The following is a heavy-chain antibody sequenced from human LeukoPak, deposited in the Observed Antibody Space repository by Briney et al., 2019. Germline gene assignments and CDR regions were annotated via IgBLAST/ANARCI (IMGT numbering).Heavy chain of an antibody. CDR1: GFTFSSYA. Sequence: PGGSLRLSCAAFGFTFSSYAMSWVRQAPGKGPEWVSAISGSGGSTYYADSVKGRFTISRDNSKNTLYLQMNSLRAEDTAVYYCAKDGTYYYDSSGYYGAFDIWGQGTMVTVSS. D-gene: IGHD3-22*01. J-gene: IGHJ3*02. CDR2: ISGSGGST. V-gene: IGHV3-23*01. CDR3: AKDGTYYYDSSGYYGAFDI.